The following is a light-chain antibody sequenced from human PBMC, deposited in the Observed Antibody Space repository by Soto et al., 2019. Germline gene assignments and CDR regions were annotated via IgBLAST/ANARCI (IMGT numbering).Light chain of an antibody. V-gene: IGLV2-14*01. CDR2: DVT. CDR1: SSDIGRYDY. J-gene: IGLJ2*01. Sequence: QSVLTQPASVSGSPGQSITISCTGTSSDIGRYDYISWYQQHPGKAPKLMIYDVTNRPSGIGDRFSGSKSGNTASLTISGLQAEDEADYYCSSFTSTSTPVVFGGGTELTVL. CDR3: SSFTSTSTPVV.